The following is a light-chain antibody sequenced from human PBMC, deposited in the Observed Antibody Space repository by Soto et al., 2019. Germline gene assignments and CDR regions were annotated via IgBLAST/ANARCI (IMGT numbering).Light chain of an antibody. CDR2: GAT. V-gene: IGKV1-39*01. Sequence: DIRMTQSPSSLSASVGDRVTITCRASQSISTYLSWYQQKPGKAPKLLIYGATRLQSGAPSRFTGSGSGTEFTLTISSLQPEDFATYSCQQSYSNPPTFAQGTKVDIK. J-gene: IGKJ2*01. CDR1: QSISTY. CDR3: QQSYSNPPT.